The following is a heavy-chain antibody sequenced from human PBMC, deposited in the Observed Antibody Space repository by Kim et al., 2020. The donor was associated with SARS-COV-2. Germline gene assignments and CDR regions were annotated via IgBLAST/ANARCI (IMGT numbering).Heavy chain of an antibody. CDR3: AKVAAYYDSSGYYDPDFDY. J-gene: IGHJ4*02. V-gene: IGHV3-30*18. D-gene: IGHD3-22*01. Sequence: GGSLRLSCAASGFTFSSYGMHWVRQAPGKGLEWVAVISYDGSNKYYADSVKGRFTISRDNSKNTLYLQMNSLRAEDTAVYYCAKVAAYYDSSGYYDPDFDYWGQGTLVTVSS. CDR1: GFTFSSYG. CDR2: ISYDGSNK.